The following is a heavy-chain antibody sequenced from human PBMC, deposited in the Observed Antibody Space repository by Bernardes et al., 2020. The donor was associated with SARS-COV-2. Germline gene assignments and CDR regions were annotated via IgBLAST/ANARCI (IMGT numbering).Heavy chain of an antibody. J-gene: IGHJ3*02. CDR1: GYTFTGYY. CDR3: ARGLSGLDTNDAFDI. Sequence: SVKVSCKASGYTFTGYYMHWVRQAPGQGLEWMGWINPNSGGTNYAQKFQGRVTMTRDTSISTAYMELSRLRSDDTAVYYCARGLSGLDTNDAFDIWGQGTMVTVSS. CDR2: INPNSGGT. D-gene: IGHD3-16*01. V-gene: IGHV1-2*02.